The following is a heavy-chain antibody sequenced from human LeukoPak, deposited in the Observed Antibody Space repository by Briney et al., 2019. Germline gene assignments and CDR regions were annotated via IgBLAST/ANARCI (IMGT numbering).Heavy chain of an antibody. CDR3: TREGGVGAADAGY. V-gene: IGHV3-21*06. Sequence: GGSLRLSCVASGFSFSGSSMNWVRQAPGQGLEWVSSIADDGVSTYYAESVKGRFTISRDNSKNTLLLHMDSLRVDDTGLYYCTREGGVGAADAGYWGQGTLLAVSS. CDR1: GFSFSGSS. J-gene: IGHJ4*02. D-gene: IGHD1-26*01. CDR2: IADDGVST.